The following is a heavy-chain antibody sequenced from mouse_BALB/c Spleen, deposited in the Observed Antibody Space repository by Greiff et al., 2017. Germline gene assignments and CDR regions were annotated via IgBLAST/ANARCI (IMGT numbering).Heavy chain of an antibody. CDR1: GFTFSSFG. Sequence: DVKLVESGGGLVQPGGSRKLSCAASGFTFSSFGMHWVRQAPEKGLEWVAYISSGSSTIYYADTVKGRFTISRDNPKNTLFLQMTSLRSEDTAMYYCARGGGRGAMDYWGQGTSVTVSS. J-gene: IGHJ4*01. CDR3: ARGGGRGAMDY. D-gene: IGHD3-3*01. V-gene: IGHV5-17*02. CDR2: ISSGSSTI.